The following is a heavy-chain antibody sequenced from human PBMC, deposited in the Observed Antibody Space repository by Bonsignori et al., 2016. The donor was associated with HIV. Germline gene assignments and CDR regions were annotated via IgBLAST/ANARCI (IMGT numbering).Heavy chain of an antibody. D-gene: IGHD6-25*01. CDR3: ARASGYRPGQQRFDS. Sequence: WVRQAPGQGLEWVGWINPNVADINYSQKFQGRVSMTRDSSTSTAFMELSGLTFDDTAFYYCARASGYRPGQQRFDSWGQGTLVTVSS. V-gene: IGHV1-2*02. J-gene: IGHJ4*02. CDR2: INPNVADI.